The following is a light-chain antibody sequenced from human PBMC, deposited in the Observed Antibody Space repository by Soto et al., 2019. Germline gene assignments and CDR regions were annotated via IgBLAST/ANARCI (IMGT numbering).Light chain of an antibody. CDR2: KVS. CDR1: QSLVHSDGNTY. V-gene: IGKV2-30*02. Sequence: DVVMTQSPLSLPVTLGQPASISCRSSQSLVHSDGNTYLNWFQQRPGQSPRRLIYKVSNRDSGVPDRFNGSGSGTDFTVKMSRVEAEDVWVYYGMQGIHSQWTLGQGTKVDNK. J-gene: IGKJ1*01. CDR3: MQGIHSQWT.